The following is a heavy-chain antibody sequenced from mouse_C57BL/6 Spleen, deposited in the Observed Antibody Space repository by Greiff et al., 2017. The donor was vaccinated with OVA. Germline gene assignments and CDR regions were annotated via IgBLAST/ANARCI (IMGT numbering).Heavy chain of an antibody. J-gene: IGHJ4*01. Sequence: VKLQESDAELVKPGASVKISCKVSGYTFTDHTIHWMKQRPEQGLEWIGYIYPRDGSTKYNEKFKGKATLTADKSSSTAYMQLKRLTSEDSAVYFCARYYYGNAMDYWGQGTSVTVSS. CDR3: ARYYYGNAMDY. CDR2: IYPRDGST. D-gene: IGHD1-1*01. V-gene: IGHV1-78*01. CDR1: GYTFTDHT.